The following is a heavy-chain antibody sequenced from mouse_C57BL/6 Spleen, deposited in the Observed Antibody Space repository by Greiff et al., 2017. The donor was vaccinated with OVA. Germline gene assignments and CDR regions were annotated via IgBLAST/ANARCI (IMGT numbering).Heavy chain of an antibody. J-gene: IGHJ1*03. CDR2: INPNNGGT. Sequence: EVKLMESGPELVKPGASVKISCKASGYTFTDYNMDWVKQSHGKSLEWIGDINPNNGGTIYNQKFKGKATLTVDKSSSTAYMKLRSLTSEDTAVYYCARNNYCGSSYWYFDVWGTGTTVTVSS. V-gene: IGHV1-18*01. D-gene: IGHD1-1*01. CDR1: GYTFTDYN. CDR3: ARNNYCGSSYWYFDV.